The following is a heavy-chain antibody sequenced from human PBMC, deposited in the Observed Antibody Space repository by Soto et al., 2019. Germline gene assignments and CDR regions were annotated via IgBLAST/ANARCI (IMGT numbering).Heavy chain of an antibody. D-gene: IGHD3-16*02. CDR2: INSDGSST. J-gene: IGHJ6*02. V-gene: IGHV3-74*01. Sequence: EVQLVESGGGLVQPGGSLRLSCAASGFTFSSYWMHWVRRAPGKGLVWVSRINSDGSSTSYADSVKGRFTISRDNAKNTLYLQMNSLRAEDTAVYYCARGDYDYVWGSYRVLHYGMDVWGQGTTVTVSS. CDR1: GFTFSSYW. CDR3: ARGDYDYVWGSYRVLHYGMDV.